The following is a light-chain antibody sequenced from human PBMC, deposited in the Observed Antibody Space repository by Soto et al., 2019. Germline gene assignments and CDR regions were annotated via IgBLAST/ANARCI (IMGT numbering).Light chain of an antibody. CDR1: QNISNW. Sequence: PMSQAPSTLSAAVRHRVTISCRASQNISNWLAWYQQKPGKAPKVLIYKASSLESGVPSRFSGSGSGTKFTLTISGLQPDDFATYYCQQDYSYWTFGQGTKVDIK. CDR3: QQDYSYWT. V-gene: IGKV1-5*03. J-gene: IGKJ1*01. CDR2: KAS.